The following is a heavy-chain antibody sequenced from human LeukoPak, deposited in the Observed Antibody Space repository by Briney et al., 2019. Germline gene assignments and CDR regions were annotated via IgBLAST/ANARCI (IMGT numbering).Heavy chain of an antibody. J-gene: IGHJ4*02. CDR1: GFIFSNYA. Sequence: PGGSLRLSCAASGFIFSNYAMGWGGQAPGKGLEWVSSITGSGGNTYYADSVKGRFTFSRDNSKNTLHLQMNSLRAEDTAVYYCVRGLDYFDYWGQGTLVTVSS. CDR3: VRGLDYFDY. CDR2: ITGSGGNT. V-gene: IGHV3-23*01. D-gene: IGHD6-6*01.